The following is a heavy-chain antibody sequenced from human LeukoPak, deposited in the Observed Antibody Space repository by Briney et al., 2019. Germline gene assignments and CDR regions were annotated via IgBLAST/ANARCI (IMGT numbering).Heavy chain of an antibody. J-gene: IGHJ4*02. CDR3: ARVSVFGVVIPIDY. V-gene: IGHV1-2*02. Sequence: GASVKVSCKASGYTFTGYYMHWVRQAPGQGLEWMGWINPNSGGTNYAQKFQGRVTMTRDTSISTAYMELSRLRSDDTAVYYCARVSVFGVVIPIDYWGQGTLVTVSS. D-gene: IGHD3-3*01. CDR2: INPNSGGT. CDR1: GYTFTGYY.